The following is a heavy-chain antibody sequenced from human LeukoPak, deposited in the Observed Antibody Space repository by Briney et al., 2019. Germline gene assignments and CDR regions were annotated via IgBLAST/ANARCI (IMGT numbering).Heavy chain of an antibody. D-gene: IGHD2-21*02. CDR3: ARYCGGDCYSGDY. CDR2: INPSGGST. V-gene: IGHV1-46*01. CDR1: GYTFTNYY. J-gene: IGHJ4*02. Sequence: ASVRVSCKTSGYTFTNYYMHWVRQAPGQGLEWMGIINPSGGSTSYAQKFQGRVTMTRDTSTSTVYMELSSLRSEDTAVYYCARYCGGDCYSGDYWGQGTLVTVSS.